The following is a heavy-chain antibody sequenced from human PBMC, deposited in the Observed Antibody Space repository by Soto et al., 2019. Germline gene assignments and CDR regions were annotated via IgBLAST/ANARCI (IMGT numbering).Heavy chain of an antibody. J-gene: IGHJ5*02. CDR1: GDSFRTDG. CDR2: IVPLFDTP. CDR3: ASGSSWDAES. Sequence: QVQLVQSGAEVKKPGSSVKVSCKASGDSFRTDGLTWVRQAPGQGLEWMGEIVPLFDTPTYAQKFQGRVTITSVASTSTALPEVRRLRPGVTALYYCASGSSWDAESWGQGNVVTVSS. D-gene: IGHD3-3*01. V-gene: IGHV1-69*05.